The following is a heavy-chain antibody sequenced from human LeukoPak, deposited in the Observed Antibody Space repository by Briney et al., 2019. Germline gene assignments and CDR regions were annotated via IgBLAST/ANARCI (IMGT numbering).Heavy chain of an antibody. CDR3: ASTDTAVIAAAGTNYYYYYMDV. CDR1: GGSISSSSYY. D-gene: IGHD6-13*01. J-gene: IGHJ6*03. V-gene: IGHV4-39*07. CDR2: IYYSGST. Sequence: TSETLSLTCAVSGGSISSSSYYWGWIRQPPGKGLEWIGSIYYSGSTNYNPSLTSRVTISVDPSRNQFSLKLSSVTAADTAVYYCASTDTAVIAAAGTNYYYYYMDVWGKGTTVTISS.